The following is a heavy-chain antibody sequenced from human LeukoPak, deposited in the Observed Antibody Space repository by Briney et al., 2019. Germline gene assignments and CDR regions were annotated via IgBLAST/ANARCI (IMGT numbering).Heavy chain of an antibody. Sequence: GEALNISCKGSGYSFTSYWISWGRQMPGKGLEWMGRIDPSDSYTNYSPSFQGHVTISADKSISTAYLQWSSLKASDTAMYYCARRGKNYYGSGTYYWGQGTLVTVSS. J-gene: IGHJ4*02. V-gene: IGHV5-10-1*01. CDR3: ARRGKNYYGSGTYY. CDR1: GYSFTSYW. CDR2: IDPSDSYT. D-gene: IGHD3-10*01.